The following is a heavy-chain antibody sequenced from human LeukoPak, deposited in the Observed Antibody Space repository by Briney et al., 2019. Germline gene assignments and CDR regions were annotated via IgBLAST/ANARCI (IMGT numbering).Heavy chain of an antibody. CDR3: ARDGFWSGLDAFDI. CDR2: ISSSSSTI. Sequence: GGSLRLSCAASGFTFSSYSMNWVRQAPGKGLEWVSYISSSSSTIYYADSVKGRFTISRDNAKNSLYLQMNSLRAADTAVYYCARDGFWSGLDAFDIWGQGTMVTVSS. V-gene: IGHV3-48*01. J-gene: IGHJ3*02. CDR1: GFTFSSYS. D-gene: IGHD3-3*01.